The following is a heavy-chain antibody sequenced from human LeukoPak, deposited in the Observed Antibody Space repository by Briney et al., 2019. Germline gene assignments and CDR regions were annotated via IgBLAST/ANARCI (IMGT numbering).Heavy chain of an antibody. CDR2: IYYSGST. CDR3: ARVDSSSWYDHFYFDY. Sequence: SETLSLTCTVSGGSISSGGYYWSWIRQHPGKGLVCIGYIYYSGSTYYNPSLKSRVTISVDTSKNQLSLKLSSVTAADTAVYYCARVDSSSWYDHFYFDYWGQGTLVTVSS. J-gene: IGHJ4*02. V-gene: IGHV4-31*03. D-gene: IGHD6-13*01. CDR1: GGSISSGGYY.